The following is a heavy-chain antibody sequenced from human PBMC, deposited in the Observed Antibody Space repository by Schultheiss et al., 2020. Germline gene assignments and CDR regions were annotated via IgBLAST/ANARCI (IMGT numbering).Heavy chain of an antibody. V-gene: IGHV4-59*01. Sequence: SETLSLTCTVSGGSISSYYWSWIRQPPGKGLEWIGYIYYSGSTNYNPSLKSRVTISVDTSKNQFSLKLSSVTAADTAVYYCARGTKTYYDILTGYYAPYYFDYWGQGTLVTVYS. CDR3: ARGTKTYYDILTGYYAPYYFDY. CDR1: GGSISSYY. J-gene: IGHJ4*02. CDR2: IYYSGST. D-gene: IGHD3-9*01.